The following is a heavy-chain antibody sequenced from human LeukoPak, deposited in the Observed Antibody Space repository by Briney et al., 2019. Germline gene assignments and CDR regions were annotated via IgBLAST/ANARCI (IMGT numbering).Heavy chain of an antibody. Sequence: GGSLRLSCAASGFTFSSYAMSWVRQAPGKGLEWVSVISGSGGSTYYADSVKGRFTISRDNAKNSLYLQMNSLRAEDTAVYYCARTIFGVVIRGYFDYWGQGTQVTVSS. CDR3: ARTIFGVVIRGYFDY. V-gene: IGHV3-23*01. CDR2: ISGSGGST. J-gene: IGHJ4*02. D-gene: IGHD3-3*01. CDR1: GFTFSSYA.